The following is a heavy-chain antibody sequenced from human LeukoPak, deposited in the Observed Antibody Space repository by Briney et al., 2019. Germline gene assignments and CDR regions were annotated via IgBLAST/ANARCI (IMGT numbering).Heavy chain of an antibody. CDR2: IYYSGST. J-gene: IGHJ4*02. D-gene: IGHD3-9*01. V-gene: IGHV4-39*07. CDR1: GGSISSSSYY. CDR3: ARIHGILTGYPDY. Sequence: SETLSLTCTVSGGSISSSSYYWGWIRQPPGKGLEWIGSIYYSGSTYYNPSLKSRVTISVDTSKNQFSLKLSSVTAADTAVYYCARIHGILTGYPDYWGQGTLVTVSS.